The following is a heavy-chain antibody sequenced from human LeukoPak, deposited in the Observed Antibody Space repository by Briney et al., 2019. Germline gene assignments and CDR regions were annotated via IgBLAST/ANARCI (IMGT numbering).Heavy chain of an antibody. D-gene: IGHD2-21*01. J-gene: IGHJ3*02. V-gene: IGHV5-51*01. CDR2: IYPGDSDN. CDR3: ARQVIATSLDAFDI. Sequence: GEPLKICCTSSGYCITSYWIGWGRPMAGKRLEWMGIIYPGDSDNRYSPSFQGQVTISADKSISTAYLQWSSLKASDTAMYYCARQVIATSLDAFDIWGQGTMVTVSS. CDR1: GYCITSYW.